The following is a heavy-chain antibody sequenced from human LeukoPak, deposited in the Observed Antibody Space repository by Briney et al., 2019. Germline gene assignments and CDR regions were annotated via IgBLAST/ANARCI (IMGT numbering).Heavy chain of an antibody. CDR2: IIPIFGTA. V-gene: IGHV1-69*13. J-gene: IGHJ5*02. CDR1: GGTFSSYA. D-gene: IGHD2-15*01. CDR3: AREARYCSGGSCYRRYWFDP. Sequence: ASVKVSCKASGGTFSSYAISWVRQAPGQGLEWMGGIIPIFGTANYAQKFQGRVTITADESTSTAYMELSSLRSEDTAVYYCAREARYCSGGSCYRRYWFDPWGQGTLVTVSS.